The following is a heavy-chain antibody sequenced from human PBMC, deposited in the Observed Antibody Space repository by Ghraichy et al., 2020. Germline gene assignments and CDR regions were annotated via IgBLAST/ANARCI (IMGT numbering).Heavy chain of an antibody. J-gene: IGHJ1*01. CDR3: AIETDTRGWYSADS. CDR1: GFTFSNYA. CDR2: IRGSGVKT. V-gene: IGHV3-23*01. Sequence: GGPLRLSCAASGFTFSNYAMSWLRQAPGKGLEWVSAIRGSGVKTYYADSVKGRFTVSRDNSKNSLFLQLNSLRAEDTAFYYCAIETDTRGWYSADSWGRGTLVTVSS. D-gene: IGHD6-19*01.